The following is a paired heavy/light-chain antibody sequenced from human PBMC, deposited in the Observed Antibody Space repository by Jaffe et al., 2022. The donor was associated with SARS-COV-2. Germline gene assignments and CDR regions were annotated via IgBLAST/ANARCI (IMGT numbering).Light chain of an antibody. CDR2: TAS. Sequence: AVQLTQSPSSLSASVGDRVTITCRASQGIGNDLAWFQQKPGKAPKLLIYTASSLQSGVPSRFSGSGSDRDFTLTISSLQPEDFATYYCLQDHTYPRAFGQGTKVDIK. V-gene: IGKV1-6*01. CDR3: LQDHTYPRA. CDR1: QGIGND. J-gene: IGKJ1*01.
Heavy chain of an antibody. CDR1: GFTFSTFS. J-gene: IGHJ6*02. D-gene: IGHD6-6*01. V-gene: IGHV3-48*02. Sequence: EVQLVESGGGLVQPGGSLRLSCAASGFTFSTFSMNWVRQAPGKGLEWVSYISASSGTIYYADSVKGRFTISRDNAKNSLYLQMNSLRDEDTAVYYCTRDRPQSGYYYSMDVWGQGTTVTVSS. CDR2: ISASSGTI. CDR3: TRDRPQSGYYYSMDV.